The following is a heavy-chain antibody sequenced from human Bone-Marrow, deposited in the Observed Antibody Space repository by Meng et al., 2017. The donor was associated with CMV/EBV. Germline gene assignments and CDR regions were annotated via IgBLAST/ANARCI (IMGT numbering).Heavy chain of an antibody. J-gene: IGHJ4*02. CDR3: ARDGRLYDFWSGYYGYYFDY. V-gene: IGHV4-59*12. D-gene: IGHD3-3*01. CDR2: IYFTGTT. CDR1: GGSMRWNY. Sequence: GSLRLSCTVSGGSMRWNYLHWIRQPPGKGLEWIGYIYFTGTTNYNPSLKSRVTMSVDTSKNQFSLKLSSVTAADTAVYYCARDGRLYDFWSGYYGYYFDYWGQGTLVTVSS.